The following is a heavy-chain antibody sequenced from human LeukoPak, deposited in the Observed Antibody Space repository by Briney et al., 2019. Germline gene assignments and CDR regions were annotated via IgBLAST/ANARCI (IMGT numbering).Heavy chain of an antibody. CDR3: AREKYNYDSSGYQDY. D-gene: IGHD3-22*01. J-gene: IGHJ4*02. CDR1: GFTFSDYY. CDR2: ISSSGSTI. V-gene: IGHV3-11*04. Sequence: GGSLRLSCAASGFTFSDYYMSWIRQAPGKGLEWVSYISSSGSTIYYADSVKGRFTISRDNAKNSLYLQMNSLRAEDTAVYYCAREKYNYDSSGYQDYWGQGTLVTVSS.